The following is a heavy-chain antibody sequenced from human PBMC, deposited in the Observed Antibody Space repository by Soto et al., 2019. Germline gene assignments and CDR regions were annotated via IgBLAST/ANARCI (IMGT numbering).Heavy chain of an antibody. V-gene: IGHV3-48*04. CDR2: ISGSGTTT. J-gene: IGHJ4*02. D-gene: IGHD3-10*01. CDR3: ARLGDYGSGSY. CDR1: GFSFSSFS. Sequence: EVHLVESGGDLVQPGGSLRLSCAASGFSFSSFSMNWVRQAPGKGLEWVSYISGSGTTTYYADSVKGRFTISRDNAKNSLYLQMNSLQAEDTAVYYFARLGDYGSGSYWGQGTLVTVSS.